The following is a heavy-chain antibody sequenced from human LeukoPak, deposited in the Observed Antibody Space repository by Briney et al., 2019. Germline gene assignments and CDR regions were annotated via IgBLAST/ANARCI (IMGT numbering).Heavy chain of an antibody. V-gene: IGHV3-7*01. J-gene: IGHJ4*02. CDR2: IKQDESEK. CDR3: ARPSLNSGSYFDY. CDR1: GFTFSNYW. Sequence: PGGSLRLSCVASGFTFSNYWMSWVRQTPGKGLEWVANIKQDESEKYYVDSVKGRFTISRDNARNSVYLQMNSLRAEDTAVYFCARPSLNSGSYFDYWGQGTLVTVSS. D-gene: IGHD1-26*01.